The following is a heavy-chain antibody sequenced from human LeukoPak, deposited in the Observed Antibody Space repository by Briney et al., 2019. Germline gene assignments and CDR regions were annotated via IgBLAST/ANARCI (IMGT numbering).Heavy chain of an antibody. CDR2: IKQDGSEK. D-gene: IGHD3-10*01. CDR1: GFTFSKYC. CDR3: ARDKHYYGAGSYGNSWFDP. V-gene: IGHV3-7*03. J-gene: IGHJ5*02. Sequence: GGSLRLSCAASGFTFSKYCMSWVRQAPGKGLEWVANIKQDGSEKYYVDSVKGRFTISRDNAKNSLYLQMNSLRAEDTAVYYCARDKHYYGAGSYGNSWFDPWGQGTLVTVSS.